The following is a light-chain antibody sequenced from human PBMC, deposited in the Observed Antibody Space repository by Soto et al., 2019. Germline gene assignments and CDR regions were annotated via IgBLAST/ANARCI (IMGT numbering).Light chain of an antibody. Sequence: QSVLTQPASVSGSPGQSITISCTGTTSDGGYNYVSWYQQNPGKAPKLILYGVTSRPSGVSNRFSGSKSGDTASLTISGLRAEDEADYYCASYPGTSALAVFGSGTKLTVL. V-gene: IGLV2-14*01. CDR3: ASYPGTSALAV. CDR2: GVT. CDR1: TSDGGYNY. J-gene: IGLJ1*01.